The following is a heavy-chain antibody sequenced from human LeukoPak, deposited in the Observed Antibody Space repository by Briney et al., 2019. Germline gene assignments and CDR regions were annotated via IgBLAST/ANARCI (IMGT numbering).Heavy chain of an antibody. V-gene: IGHV4-39*01. CDR2: IYYSGSA. Sequence: SETLSLTCTVSGDSISSNSYYWGWIRQPPGKELEWIGSIYYSGSAYYNPSLKSRVTISVDTSKNQFSLKLNSVTAADTAVYYCARLPSGGYDLDYWGQGTLVTVSS. CDR3: ARLPSGGYDLDY. CDR1: GDSISSNSYY. J-gene: IGHJ4*02. D-gene: IGHD5-12*01.